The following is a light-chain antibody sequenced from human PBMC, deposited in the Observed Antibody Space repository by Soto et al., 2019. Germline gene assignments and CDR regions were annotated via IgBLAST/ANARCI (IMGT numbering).Light chain of an antibody. CDR3: QQRSNWPST. CDR1: QSVRGY. V-gene: IGKV3-11*01. CDR2: DAS. Sequence: EIVLTQSPATLSLSPGNRATLSCRASQSVRGYLTWYQQKPGQAPRLLIYDASNRATGIPARFSGSGSGTDFTLPSTSPEPEDFAVYYCQQRSNWPSTFGGGTKVEI. J-gene: IGKJ4*01.